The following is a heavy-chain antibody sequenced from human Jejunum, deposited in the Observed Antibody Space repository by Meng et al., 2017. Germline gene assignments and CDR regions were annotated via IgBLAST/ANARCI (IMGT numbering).Heavy chain of an antibody. D-gene: IGHD4/OR15-4a*01. V-gene: IGHV4-31*03. CDR1: GGSISSSFHY. CDR2: IYYNGNT. J-gene: IGHJ4*02. Sequence: HLQESGPGLVRPSQTLSLTCTFSGGSISSSFHYWSWIRQHPGKGLEWIGFIYYNGNTYYKPSLKSRVTISVDTSKNQFSLKLSSVTAADTAVYFCAKGDDSGAYYDYWGQGTLVTVSS. CDR3: AKGDDSGAYYDY.